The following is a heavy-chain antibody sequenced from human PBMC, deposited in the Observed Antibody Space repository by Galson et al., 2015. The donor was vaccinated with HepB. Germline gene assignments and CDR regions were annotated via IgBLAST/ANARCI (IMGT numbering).Heavy chain of an antibody. CDR2: MNHSGST. CDR3: ARGLWDGDDAFDI. V-gene: IGHV4-34*01. CDR1: GFTFNTYA. D-gene: IGHD1-26*01. Sequence: LRLSCAASGFTFNTYAMSWVRQPPGKGLEWIGEMNHSGSTSANPSLKSRVTISVDTSKKQFSLKLSSVTAADTAVYCCARGLWDGDDAFDIWGQGTMVTVSS. J-gene: IGHJ3*02.